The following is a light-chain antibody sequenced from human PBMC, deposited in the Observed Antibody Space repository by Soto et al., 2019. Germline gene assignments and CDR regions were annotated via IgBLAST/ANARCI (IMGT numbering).Light chain of an antibody. CDR1: YSDIGIYDY. J-gene: IGLJ2*01. CDR2: DVT. CDR3: CSFAGSYVV. Sequence: QPVLTQPRSVSGSPGQSVTISCTGSYSDIGIYDYVSWYQNHPGIAPKLIIFDVTKRPSGVPDRFSGSKSGTTASLTISGLQAEDEADYYCCSFAGSYVVFGGGTKLTVL. V-gene: IGLV2-11*01.